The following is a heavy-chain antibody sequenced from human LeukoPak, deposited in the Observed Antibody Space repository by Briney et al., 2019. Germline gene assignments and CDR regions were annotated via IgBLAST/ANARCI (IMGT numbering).Heavy chain of an antibody. CDR3: ASPAPIAAANYYYYMDV. CDR1: GGSYSSSGYY. CDR2: LFYSGNA. Sequence: SETLSLTCTVSGGSYSSSGYYWGCFRQPPGKGLEWIGSLFYSGNAYYNPSLKSRVTISVDRSKNQFSLKLSSVTAADTAVYYCASPAPIAAANYYYYMDVWGKGTTVTVSS. D-gene: IGHD6-13*01. V-gene: IGHV4-39*07. J-gene: IGHJ6*03.